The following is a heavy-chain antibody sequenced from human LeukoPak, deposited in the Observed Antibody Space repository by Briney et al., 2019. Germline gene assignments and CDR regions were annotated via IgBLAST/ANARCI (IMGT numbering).Heavy chain of an antibody. CDR1: GGSISSGGYY. D-gene: IGHD3-3*01. J-gene: IGHJ4*02. Sequence: SETLSLTCTVSGGSISSGGYYWSWIRQHPGKGLEWIGYIYYSGSTYYNPSLKSRVTISVDTSKNQFSLKLSSVTAADTAVYYCARGPDLAIFGVVITPPYFDYWGQGTLVTVSS. V-gene: IGHV4-31*03. CDR2: IYYSGST. CDR3: ARGPDLAIFGVVITPPYFDY.